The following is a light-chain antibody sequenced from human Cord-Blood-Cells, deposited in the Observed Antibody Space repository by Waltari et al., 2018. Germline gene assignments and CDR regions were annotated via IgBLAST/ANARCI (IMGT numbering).Light chain of an antibody. V-gene: IGKV2-28*01. J-gene: IGKJ2*01. Sequence: DIVRTQSRLSLPVTPGEPASISCRSSQSLLHSIGYNHLDWYLQKPGQSPQLLIYLGSNRASGVPDRFIGSGSGTDFTLKISSVGAEDVGFYYCMQALQTPRTFGQGTKLEIK. CDR1: QSLLHSIGYNH. CDR2: LGS. CDR3: MQALQTPRT.